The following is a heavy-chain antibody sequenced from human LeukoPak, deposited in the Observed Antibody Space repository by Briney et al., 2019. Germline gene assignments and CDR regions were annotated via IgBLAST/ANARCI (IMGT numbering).Heavy chain of an antibody. V-gene: IGHV3-33*06. Sequence: GGSLRLSCAASGFTFSSYGMHWVRQAPGKGLEWVAVIWYDGSNKYYADSVKGRFTISRGNSKNTLYLQMNSLRAEDTAVYYCAKDGAIFGVVIDYFDYWGQGTLVTVSS. CDR1: GFTFSSYG. D-gene: IGHD3-3*01. CDR3: AKDGAIFGVVIDYFDY. CDR2: IWYDGSNK. J-gene: IGHJ4*02.